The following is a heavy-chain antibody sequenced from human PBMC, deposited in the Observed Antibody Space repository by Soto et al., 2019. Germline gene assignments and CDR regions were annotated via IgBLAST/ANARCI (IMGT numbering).Heavy chain of an antibody. CDR3: ARFFPSSSLAVDI. V-gene: IGHV1-2*04. J-gene: IGHJ3*02. CDR1: GYTFTGYY. D-gene: IGHD6-6*01. CDR2: INPNSGGT. Sequence: ASVKVSCKASGYTFTGYYMHWGRQAPGQGLEWMGWINPNSGGTNYAQKIQGWVTMTRDTSISTAYMELSRLRSDDTAVYYCARFFPSSSLAVDIWGQVTMVTVSS.